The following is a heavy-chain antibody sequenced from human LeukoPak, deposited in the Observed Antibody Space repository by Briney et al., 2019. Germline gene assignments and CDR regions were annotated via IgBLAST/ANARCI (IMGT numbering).Heavy chain of an antibody. CDR3: ARVRVSIAAAGTVDY. CDR2: ISGSGTYI. Sequence: PGGSLRLSCAASGFAFSSYSMNWVRQTPGKGLEWVSSISGSGTYIYYADSVEGRFTTFRDNAKNSLYLQMNSLRAEDTAVYYCARVRVSIAAAGTVDYWGQGTLVTVSS. D-gene: IGHD6-13*01. V-gene: IGHV3-21*01. CDR1: GFAFSSYS. J-gene: IGHJ4*02.